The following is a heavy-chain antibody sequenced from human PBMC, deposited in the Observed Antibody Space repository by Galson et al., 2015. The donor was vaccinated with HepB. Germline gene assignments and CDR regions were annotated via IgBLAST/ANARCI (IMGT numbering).Heavy chain of an antibody. CDR1: GGSISSYY. D-gene: IGHD2-15*01. V-gene: IGHV4-59*08. CDR2: IYYSGST. J-gene: IGHJ5*02. Sequence: ETLSLTCTVSGGSISSYYWSWIRQPPGKGLEWIGYIYYSGSTNYNPSLKGRVTISVDTSKNQFSLKLSSVTAADTAVYYCARQAGYCSGGSCFNWFDPWGQGTLVTVSS. CDR3: ARQAGYCSGGSCFNWFDP.